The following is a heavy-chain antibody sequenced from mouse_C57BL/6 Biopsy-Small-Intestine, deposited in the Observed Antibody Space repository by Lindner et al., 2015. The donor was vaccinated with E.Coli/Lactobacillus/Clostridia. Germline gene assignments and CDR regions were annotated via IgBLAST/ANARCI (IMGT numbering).Heavy chain of an antibody. CDR2: IWTNGGT. Sequence: VQLQESGPGLVAPSQSLSITCTVSGFSLTSYAMSWIRQPPGKGLEWLGIIWTNGGTNYNSALKARLSTTKDNSKSQVFLKMNSLQTDDTARYYCARYHDYDVDAMDYWGQGTSVTVSS. D-gene: IGHD2-4*01. V-gene: IGHV2-9-1*01. J-gene: IGHJ4*01. CDR1: GFSLTSYA. CDR3: ARYHDYDVDAMDY.